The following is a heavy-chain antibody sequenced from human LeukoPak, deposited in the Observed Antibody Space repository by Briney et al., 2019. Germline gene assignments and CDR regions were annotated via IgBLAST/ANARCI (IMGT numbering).Heavy chain of an antibody. CDR2: IRYDGSNK. D-gene: IGHD2-2*01. Sequence: PGGSLRLSCAASGFTFSSYGMHWVGQAPGKGLEGVAFIRYDGSNKYYADSVKGRFTISRDNSKNTLYLQMNSLSAEDTAVYYCAKEAQGCSITSGYFDSWGQGTLVTVSS. CDR1: GFTFSSYG. V-gene: IGHV3-30*02. J-gene: IGHJ4*03. CDR3: AKEAQGCSITSGYFDS.